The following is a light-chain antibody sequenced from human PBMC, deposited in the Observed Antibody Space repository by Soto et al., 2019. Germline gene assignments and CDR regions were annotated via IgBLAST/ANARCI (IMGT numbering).Light chain of an antibody. J-gene: IGKJ1*01. CDR1: QSVSNNY. CDR3: QQYGSSGT. Sequence: EIVLTQSPGTLSLSPGERATLSCRASQSVSNNYLAWYQQKPGQAPGLPIYGASNRANGIPDRFSGSGSGTDFTLTISRLEPEDFAVYYCQQYGSSGTFGQGTKVDI. CDR2: GAS. V-gene: IGKV3-20*01.